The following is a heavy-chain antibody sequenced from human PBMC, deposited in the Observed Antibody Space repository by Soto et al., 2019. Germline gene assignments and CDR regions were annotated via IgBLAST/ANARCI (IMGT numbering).Heavy chain of an antibody. V-gene: IGHV3-11*01. Sequence: GGSMRLSCAASGFTFSDYYMSWIRQAPGKGLEWVSYISSSGSTIYYADSVKGRLTISRDNAKNSLYLQMNGLRAEDTAVYYCARDRYYYDSSGYYWFLDYWGQGTLVTVSS. D-gene: IGHD3-22*01. CDR3: ARDRYYYDSSGYYWFLDY. CDR1: GFTFSDYY. J-gene: IGHJ4*02. CDR2: ISSSGSTI.